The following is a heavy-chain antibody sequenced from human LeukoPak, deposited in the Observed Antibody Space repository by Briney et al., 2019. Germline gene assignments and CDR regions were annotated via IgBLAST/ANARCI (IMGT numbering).Heavy chain of an antibody. J-gene: IGHJ3*02. D-gene: IGHD6-13*01. CDR2: ISYDGSNK. V-gene: IGHV3-30*18. CDR3: AKDDGLMAAAPSPLDAFDI. CDR1: GFTFSSYG. Sequence: GGSLRLSCAASGFTFSSYGMHWVRQAPGKGLEWVAVISYDGSNKYYADSVKGRFTISRDNSKNTLYLQMNSLRAEDTAVYYCAKDDGLMAAAPSPLDAFDIWGQGTMVTVSS.